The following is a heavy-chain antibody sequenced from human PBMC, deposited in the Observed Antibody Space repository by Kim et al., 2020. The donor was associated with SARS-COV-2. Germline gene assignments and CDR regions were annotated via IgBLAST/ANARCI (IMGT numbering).Heavy chain of an antibody. CDR3: ARSIWVAATLGWFDP. D-gene: IGHD2-15*01. Sequence: ASVKVSCKASGYTFSSYVLHWVRQAPGQRLEWMGWINAGNGNTKYSQKFQGRVTITRDTSASTAYMELSSLRSEDTAVYYCARSIWVAATLGWFDPWGQGTLITVSS. V-gene: IGHV1-3*01. CDR1: GYTFSSYV. J-gene: IGHJ5*02. CDR2: INAGNGNT.